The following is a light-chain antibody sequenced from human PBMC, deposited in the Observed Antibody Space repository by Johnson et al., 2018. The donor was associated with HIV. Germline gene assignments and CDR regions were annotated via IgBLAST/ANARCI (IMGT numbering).Light chain of an antibody. Sequence: QSVLTQPPSVSAAPGQKVTISCSGSSSKIGNKYVSWYQQLPETAPKLLIYENNKRPSGIPDRFSGSKSGTSATLGVTGLQTGDEADYFCGTWDSSLSAYVFGTGTKVTVL. CDR3: GTWDSSLSAYV. CDR1: SSKIGNKY. J-gene: IGLJ1*01. CDR2: ENN. V-gene: IGLV1-51*02.